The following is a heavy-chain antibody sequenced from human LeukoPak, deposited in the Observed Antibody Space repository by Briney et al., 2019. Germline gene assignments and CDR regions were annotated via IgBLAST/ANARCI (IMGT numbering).Heavy chain of an antibody. D-gene: IGHD3-22*01. Sequence: SETLSLTCAVYGGSFSGYYWSWIRQPAGKGPEWIGRIHTIGNTNYSPSLWRRVTISVDTSKNQFSLRLHSVTAADTAVYYCARDRSYYSDTGTDYWGQGALVTVSS. CDR3: ARDRSYYSDTGTDY. CDR2: IHTIGNT. V-gene: IGHV4-4*07. J-gene: IGHJ4*02. CDR1: GGSFSGYY.